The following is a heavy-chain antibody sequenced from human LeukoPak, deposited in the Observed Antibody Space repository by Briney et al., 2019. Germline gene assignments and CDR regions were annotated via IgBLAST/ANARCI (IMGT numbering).Heavy chain of an antibody. D-gene: IGHD2-2*01. CDR3: ARAGYCSSTSCYYYYYYMDV. CDR1: GFSFVIYS. Sequence: GRSLRLSCAPSGFSFVIYSTSWVRQAQEKGLGWVAYIKQDGSEKYYVDSVRGRFTISRDNAKNSLYLQMNSLRAEDTAVYYCARAGYCSSTSCYYYYYYMDVWGKGTTVTVSS. CDR2: IKQDGSEK. V-gene: IGHV3-7*01. J-gene: IGHJ6*03.